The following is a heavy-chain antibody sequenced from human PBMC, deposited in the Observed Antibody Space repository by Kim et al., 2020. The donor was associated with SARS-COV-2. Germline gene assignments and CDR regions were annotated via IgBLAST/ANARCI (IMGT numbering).Heavy chain of an antibody. CDR2: ISGSGGST. Sequence: GGSLRLSCAASGFTFSSYAMSWVRQAPGKGLEWVSAISGSGGSTYYADSVKGRFTISRDNTKNTLYLQMNSLRAEDTAVYYCAKDYRYCSSTSCHSAFYYYYGMDVWGQGTTVTVSS. D-gene: IGHD2-2*01. CDR3: AKDYRYCSSTSCHSAFYYYYGMDV. J-gene: IGHJ6*02. CDR1: GFTFSSYA. V-gene: IGHV3-23*01.